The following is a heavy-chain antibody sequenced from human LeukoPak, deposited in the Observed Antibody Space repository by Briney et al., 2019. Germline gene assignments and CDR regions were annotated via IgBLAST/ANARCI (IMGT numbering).Heavy chain of an antibody. CDR1: GGSFSGYY. CDR2: INHSGST. Sequence: AETLSLTCAVYGGSFSGYYWSWIRQPPGKGLEWIGEINHSGSTNYNPSLKSRVTISVDTSKNQFSLKLSSVTAADTAVYYCARGRRAARLSAFDYWGQGTLVTVSS. V-gene: IGHV4-34*01. J-gene: IGHJ4*02. D-gene: IGHD6-6*01. CDR3: ARGRRAARLSAFDY.